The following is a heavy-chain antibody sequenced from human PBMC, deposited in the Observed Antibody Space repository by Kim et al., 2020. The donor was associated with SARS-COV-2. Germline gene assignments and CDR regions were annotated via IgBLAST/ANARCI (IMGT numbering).Heavy chain of an antibody. J-gene: IGHJ3*02. V-gene: IGHV3-66*01. D-gene: IGHD3-10*01. Sequence: KGRFTISRDNSKNTLYLQMNSLRAEDTAVYYCASVTYYYGSGSYTDAFDIWGQGTMVTVSS. CDR3: ASVTYYYGSGSYTDAFDI.